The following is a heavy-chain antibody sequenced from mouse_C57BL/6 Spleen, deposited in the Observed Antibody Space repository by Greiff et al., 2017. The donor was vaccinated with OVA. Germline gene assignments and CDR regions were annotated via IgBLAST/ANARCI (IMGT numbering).Heavy chain of an antibody. D-gene: IGHD1-1*01. CDR1: GFTFSDYY. CDR3: ARESGSRYWYFDV. V-gene: IGHV5-16*01. J-gene: IGHJ1*03. CDR2: INYDGSST. Sequence: EVQVVESEGGLVQPGSSMKLSCTASGFTFSDYYMAWVRQVPEKGLEWVANINYDGSSTYYLDSLKSRFIISRDNAKNILYLQMSSLKSEDTATYYCARESGSRYWYFDVWGTGTTVTVSS.